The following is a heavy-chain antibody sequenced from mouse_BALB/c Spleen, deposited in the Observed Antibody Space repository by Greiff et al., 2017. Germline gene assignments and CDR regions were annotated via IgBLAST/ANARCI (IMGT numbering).Heavy chain of an antibody. Sequence: VQLQQSGAELVKPGASVKLSCKASGYTFTSYYMYWVKQRPGQGLEWIGEINPSNGGTNFNEKFKSKATLTVDKSSSTAYMQLSSLTSEDSAVYYCTRPYYGNYVAWFAYWGQGTLVTVSA. CDR1: GYTFTSYY. D-gene: IGHD2-10*01. J-gene: IGHJ3*01. CDR3: TRPYYGNYVAWFAY. V-gene: IGHV1S81*02. CDR2: INPSNGGT.